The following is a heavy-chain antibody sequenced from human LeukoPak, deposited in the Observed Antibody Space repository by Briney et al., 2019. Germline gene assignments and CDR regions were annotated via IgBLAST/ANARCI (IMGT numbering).Heavy chain of an antibody. CDR2: IYPGDSDT. CDR1: GYSFTSYW. D-gene: IGHD6-19*01. V-gene: IGHV5-51*01. Sequence: GESLKISCKGSGYSFTSYWIGWVRQMPGKGLEWMGIIYPGDSDTRYSPSFQGQVTISADKSIGTAYLQWSSLKASDTAMYYCVRQKAVAGIYFDYWGQGTLVTVSS. CDR3: VRQKAVAGIYFDY. J-gene: IGHJ4*02.